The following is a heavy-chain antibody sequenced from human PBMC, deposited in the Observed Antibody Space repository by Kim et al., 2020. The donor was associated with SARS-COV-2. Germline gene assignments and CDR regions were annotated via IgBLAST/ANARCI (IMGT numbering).Heavy chain of an antibody. J-gene: IGHJ5*01. CDR2: ISCNGSYI. Sequence: GGSLRLSCAASGFTFTGYGMNWVRQAPGKGLEWVACISCNGSYIDHADSVRGRFTISRDNAKNALYLQMNSLRVEDTALYYCATDAPGGRRLVFWIDTWG. V-gene: IGHV3-21*04. D-gene: IGHD3-16*01. CDR3: ATDAPGGRRLVFWIDT. CDR1: GFTFTGYG.